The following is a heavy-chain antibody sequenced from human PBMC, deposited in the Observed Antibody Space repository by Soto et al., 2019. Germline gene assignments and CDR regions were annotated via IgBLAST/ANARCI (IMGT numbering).Heavy chain of an antibody. V-gene: IGHV4-38-2*02. CDR2: IYHSGST. Sequence: SETLSLSFAVSGYSISGGYYWCWIRQPPGKGLEWIGIIYHSGSTYYNPSLKSRVTISVDTSKNQFSLKLSSVTAADTAVYYCARETPYYYDSSGYYARGDAFDIWAQGTMVPV. J-gene: IGHJ3*02. CDR1: GYSISGGYY. D-gene: IGHD3-22*01. CDR3: ARETPYYYDSSGYYARGDAFDI.